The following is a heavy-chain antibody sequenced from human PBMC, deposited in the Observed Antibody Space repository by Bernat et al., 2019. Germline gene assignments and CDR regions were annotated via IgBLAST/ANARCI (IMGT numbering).Heavy chain of an antibody. V-gene: IGHV4-59*01. CDR1: GASISSYF. D-gene: IGHD4-17*01. J-gene: IGHJ6*02. CDR2: VYYSGST. Sequence: QVQLQESGPGLVKPSETLSLTCTVSGASISSYFWSWIRQPPGKGLEWIGYVYYSGSTNCNPSLKSRVTMSVDTSKNQFSLKLGSVTAADSAVYYCARTYGDYVSYYYGLDVWGQGTTVTVSS. CDR3: ARTYGDYVSYYYGLDV.